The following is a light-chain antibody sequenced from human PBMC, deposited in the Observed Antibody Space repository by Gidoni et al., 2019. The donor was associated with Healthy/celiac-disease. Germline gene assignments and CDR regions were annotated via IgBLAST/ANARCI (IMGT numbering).Light chain of an antibody. J-gene: IGKJ2*01. V-gene: IGKV1-39*01. CDR2: AAS. Sequence: DIQMTQSPSSLSASVGDRVIITCRASQSISNYLIWYQQKPGKAPKLLIYAASSLQSGVPSRFSGSGSGTDFTLNISSLQPEDFTTYYCQQSYGTPYTFGQGTKLEIK. CDR1: QSISNY. CDR3: QQSYGTPYT.